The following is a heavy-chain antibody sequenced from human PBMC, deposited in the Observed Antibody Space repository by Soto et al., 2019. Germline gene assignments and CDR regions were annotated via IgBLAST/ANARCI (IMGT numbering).Heavy chain of an antibody. Sequence: GESLKISCKGSGYSFTSYWIGWVRQMPGKGLEWMGIIYPGDSDTRYSPSFQGQVTISADKSISTAYLQWSSLKASDTAMYYCARLQWLEPGPYYFDYWGQGTLVTSPQ. D-gene: IGHD6-19*01. CDR1: GYSFTSYW. V-gene: IGHV5-51*01. CDR3: ARLQWLEPGPYYFDY. CDR2: IYPGDSDT. J-gene: IGHJ4*02.